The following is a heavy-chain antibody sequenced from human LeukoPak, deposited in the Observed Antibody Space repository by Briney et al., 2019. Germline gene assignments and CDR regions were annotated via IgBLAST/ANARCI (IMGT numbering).Heavy chain of an antibody. CDR2: IKYDGSDK. V-gene: IGHV3-7*01. CDR3: ARGAEWRDY. CDR1: GSSFSEYW. D-gene: IGHD3-3*01. Sequence: TGGSLRLSXGASGSSFSEYWMSWVRQAPGKGLEWVANIKYDGSDKNYVESVKGRFIISRDNAEKAVYLQMNSLRVDDTAVYYCARGAEWRDYWGQGTLVTVSS. J-gene: IGHJ4*02.